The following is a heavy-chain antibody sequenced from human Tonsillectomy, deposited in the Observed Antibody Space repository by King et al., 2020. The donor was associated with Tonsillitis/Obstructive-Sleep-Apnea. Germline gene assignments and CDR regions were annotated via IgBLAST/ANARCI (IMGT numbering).Heavy chain of an antibody. CDR3: ARDTTGPSGFDM. J-gene: IGHJ3*02. Sequence: VQLVESGGGVAQLGGSLRLSCAASGFSFVDYAMHWVRHAPGKGLEWVSLISGDGDTTYYADSVKGRLTISRDNSEISLYVQMNSLTTEDTAFYYCARDTTGPSGFDMWGQGTKVTVSS. CDR1: GFSFVDYA. D-gene: IGHD6-19*01. CDR2: ISGDGDTT. V-gene: IGHV3-43*02.